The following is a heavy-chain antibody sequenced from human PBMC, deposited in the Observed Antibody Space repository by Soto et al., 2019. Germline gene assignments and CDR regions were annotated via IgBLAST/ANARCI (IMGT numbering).Heavy chain of an antibody. J-gene: IGHJ6*02. CDR1: GYTLTELS. Sequence: ASVKGSCKVSGYTLTELSMHWVRQAPGKGLEWMGGFDPEDGETIYAQKFQGRVTMTEDTSTDTAYMELSSLRSEDTAVYYCATETVRYFDSAFGGMDVWGQGTTVTVSS. CDR2: FDPEDGET. V-gene: IGHV1-24*01. D-gene: IGHD3-9*01. CDR3: ATETVRYFDSAFGGMDV.